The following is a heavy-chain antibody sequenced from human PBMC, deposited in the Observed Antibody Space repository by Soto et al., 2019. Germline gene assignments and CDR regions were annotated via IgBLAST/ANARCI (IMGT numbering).Heavy chain of an antibody. CDR1: GYSFTNYW. V-gene: IGHV5-51*01. Sequence: GESLKISCKASGYSFTNYWIGWVRQMPGKGLEWMGITNPRDSNTRYSPSFQGQVTISADKSISTAYLQWSSLKASDTAIYYCARQVGVIAAGDTYHYYGMDVWGQGTTVTVSS. J-gene: IGHJ6*02. D-gene: IGHD6-13*01. CDR2: TNPRDSNT. CDR3: ARQVGVIAAGDTYHYYGMDV.